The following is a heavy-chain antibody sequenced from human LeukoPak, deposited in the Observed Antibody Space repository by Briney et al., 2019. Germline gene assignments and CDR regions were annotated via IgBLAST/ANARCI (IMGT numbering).Heavy chain of an antibody. J-gene: IGHJ4*02. CDR2: IYTSGSP. V-gene: IGHV4-4*07. CDR3: ARLKKERFGELFSRLTSTPRYYFDY. CDR1: GGSLSSYD. Sequence: SETLSLTCTVSGGSLSSYDWSWIRQPAGKGLEWIGRIYTSGSPNYNPSLKSRVTMSVDTSKKQFSLKLSSVTAADTAVYYCARLKKERFGELFSRLTSTPRYYFDYWGQGTLVTVSS. D-gene: IGHD3-10*01.